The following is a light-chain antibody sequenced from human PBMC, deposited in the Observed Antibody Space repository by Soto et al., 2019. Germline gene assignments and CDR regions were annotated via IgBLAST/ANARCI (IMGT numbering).Light chain of an antibody. CDR1: QSVSSD. CDR2: GAS. Sequence: ELVMTPSPATLSVSPGERATLSCRASQSVSSDLAWYHQKPGQAPRLLIYGASTRATGIPDRFSGSGSGTDFTLTISRLEPEDFAVYYCQQYGSSGTFGQGTKVDIK. CDR3: QQYGSSGT. V-gene: IGKV3-20*01. J-gene: IGKJ1*01.